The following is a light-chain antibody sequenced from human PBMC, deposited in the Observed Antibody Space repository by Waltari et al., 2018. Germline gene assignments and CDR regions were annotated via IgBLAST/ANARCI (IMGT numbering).Light chain of an antibody. V-gene: IGLV4-69*01. Sequence: QFVVTQSPSASASLGASVRLTCTLSGGHITYAIACHQQRPEKGLRFLIKLNGDGSHTKGDGIPDRFSASSSGSDYYLTISSLQSEDEADYYCQTWATGGVFGGGTKLTVL. CDR1: GGHITYA. CDR2: LNGDGSH. CDR3: QTWATGGV. J-gene: IGLJ3*02.